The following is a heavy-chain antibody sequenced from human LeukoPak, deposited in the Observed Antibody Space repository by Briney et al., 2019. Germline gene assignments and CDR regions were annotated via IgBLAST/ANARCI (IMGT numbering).Heavy chain of an antibody. D-gene: IGHD2-15*01. CDR1: GYTFTGYY. V-gene: IGHV1-2*02. CDR3: ARGGVRRYCSGGSCYPVDP. Sequence: ASVKVSCKASGYTFTGYYMHWVRQAPGQGLEWMGWINPNSGGTNYAQKFQGRVTMTRDTSISTAYMELSRLRSEDTAVYYCARGGVRRYCSGGSCYPVDPWGQGTLVTVSS. J-gene: IGHJ5*02. CDR2: INPNSGGT.